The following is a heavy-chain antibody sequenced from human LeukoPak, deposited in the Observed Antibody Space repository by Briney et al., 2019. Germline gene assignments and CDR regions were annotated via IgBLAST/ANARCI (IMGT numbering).Heavy chain of an antibody. CDR1: GFTFSSYG. CDR3: ARGNYYDSSGYYYVMGGFDY. Sequence: GGSLRLSCAASGFTFSSYGMHWVRQAPGKGLVWVSRINSDGSSTSYADSVKGRFTISRDNAKNTLYLQMNSLRAEDTAVYYCARGNYYDSSGYYYVMGGFDYWGQGTLVTVSS. D-gene: IGHD3-22*01. J-gene: IGHJ4*02. CDR2: INSDGSST. V-gene: IGHV3-74*01.